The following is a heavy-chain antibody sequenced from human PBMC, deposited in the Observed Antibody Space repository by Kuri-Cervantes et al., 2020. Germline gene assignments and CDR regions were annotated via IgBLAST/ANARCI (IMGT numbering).Heavy chain of an antibody. CDR3: ARDRVVVDYYYYGLDV. J-gene: IGHJ6*02. CDR1: GYTFTSYY. Sequence: ASVKVSCKASGYTFTSYYMHWVRQAPGQGLEWMGIINPSGGSTSYAQKFQGRVTTTRDTSTSTVYMELSSLRSEDTAVYYCARDRVVVDYYYYGLDVWAKGPRSPSP. CDR2: INPSGGST. V-gene: IGHV1-46*01. D-gene: IGHD2-15*01.